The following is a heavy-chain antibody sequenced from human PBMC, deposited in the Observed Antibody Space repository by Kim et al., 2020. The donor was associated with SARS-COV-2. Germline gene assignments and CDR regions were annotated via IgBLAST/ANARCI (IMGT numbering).Heavy chain of an antibody. CDR3: ESLWFYYYGIDV. J-gene: IGHJ6*02. Sequence: GGSLRLSCAASGFTFSSYSMNWVRQAPGKGLEWVSYISSSSSTIYYADSVKGRFTITRDNANNSLYLQMNSLSDKDTDVYYCESLWFYYYGIDVWGQGT. CDR2: ISSSSSTI. V-gene: IGHV3-48*02. D-gene: IGHD3-10*01. CDR1: GFTFSSYS.